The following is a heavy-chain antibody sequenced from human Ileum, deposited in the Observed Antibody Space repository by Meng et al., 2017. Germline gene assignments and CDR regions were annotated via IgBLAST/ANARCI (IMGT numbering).Heavy chain of an antibody. CDR3: AKNNWFDP. Sequence: SETLSLTCAVSGGSFSSHYWGWIRQPPGKGLEWIVEISHSGGTKYSPSLMSRVTISADTSKNQFSLKLTSVTAADTAVYYCAKNNWFDPWGQGTLVTVSS. V-gene: IGHV4-34*01. J-gene: IGHJ5*02. CDR2: ISHSGGT. CDR1: GGSFSSHY.